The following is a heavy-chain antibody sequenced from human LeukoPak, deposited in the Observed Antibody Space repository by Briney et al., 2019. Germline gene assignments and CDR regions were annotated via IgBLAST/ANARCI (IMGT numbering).Heavy chain of an antibody. V-gene: IGHV3-23*01. CDR3: AEDAAGPEY. D-gene: IGHD6-13*01. CDR2: ISAGGGST. CDR1: GLTFSDYS. J-gene: IGHJ4*02. Sequence: GGSLRLSCAVSGLTFSDYSMAWVRQAPGKGLFWVSGISAGGGSTYYADSVKGRFTISRDNSRNTLYLQMNSLSAEDTAVYYCAEDAAGPEYWGQGTLVTVSS.